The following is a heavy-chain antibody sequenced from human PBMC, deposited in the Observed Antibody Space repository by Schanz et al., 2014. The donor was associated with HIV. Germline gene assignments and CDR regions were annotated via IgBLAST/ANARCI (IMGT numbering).Heavy chain of an antibody. D-gene: IGHD1-7*01. CDR3: AKDRITGTTGVPYYYYGMDV. J-gene: IGHJ6*02. V-gene: IGHV3-33*06. CDR2: TWYDGSNK. Sequence: QVQLVESGGGMVQPGRSLRLSCAASGFTFRSYGMHWVRQAPGKGLEWVAVTWYDGSNKYYADSVKGRFTISRDNSKKALYLQMNSLRVEDTAVYYCAKDRITGTTGVPYYYYGMDVWGQGTTVTVSS. CDR1: GFTFRSYG.